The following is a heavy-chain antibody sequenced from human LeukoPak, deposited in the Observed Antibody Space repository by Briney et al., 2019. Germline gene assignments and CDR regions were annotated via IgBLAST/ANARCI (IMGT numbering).Heavy chain of an antibody. D-gene: IGHD3-3*01. CDR2: IRYDGSNK. J-gene: IGHJ6*03. CDR3: ARLSYDFWSGYLYYYYYYMDV. CDR1: GFTFSSYG. Sequence: PGGSLRLSCAASGFTFSSYGMHWVRQAPGKGLEWVAFIRYDGSNKYYADSVKGRFTISRDNSKNTLYLQMNSLRAEDTAVYYCARLSYDFWSGYLYYYYYYMDVWGKGTTVTVSS. V-gene: IGHV3-30*02.